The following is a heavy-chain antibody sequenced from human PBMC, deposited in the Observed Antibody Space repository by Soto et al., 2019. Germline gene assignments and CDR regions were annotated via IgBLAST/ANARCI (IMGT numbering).Heavy chain of an antibody. D-gene: IGHD2-2*01. CDR2: INHSGST. J-gene: IGHJ6*02. CDR3: ARGRGYCSSTSCPYYGMDV. CDR1: CGSFSGYY. Sequence: PSETLSLTCAVDCGSFSGYYWSWIRQPPGKGLEWIGEINHSGSTNYNPSLKSRVTISVDTSKNQFSLKLSSVTAAGTAVYYCARGRGYCSSTSCPYYGMDVWGQGTTVTVSS. V-gene: IGHV4-34*01.